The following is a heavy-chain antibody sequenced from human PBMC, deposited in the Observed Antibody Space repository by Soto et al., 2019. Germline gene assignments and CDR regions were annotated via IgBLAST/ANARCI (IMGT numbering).Heavy chain of an antibody. V-gene: IGHV3-64D*06. J-gene: IGHJ6*02. CDR2: ISSNGGST. CDR3: VKDRRTTRRAMDV. CDR1: GFTFSTCA. Sequence: EVQLVESGGGLVQPGGSLRLSCSASGFTFSTCAMHWVRQAAGKGLEYVSGISSNGGSTYYADSVKDRFTISRDNSKNTLFLQVNSLTAEDTAVYYCVKDRRTTRRAMDVWGQGTTVTVSS. D-gene: IGHD1-7*01.